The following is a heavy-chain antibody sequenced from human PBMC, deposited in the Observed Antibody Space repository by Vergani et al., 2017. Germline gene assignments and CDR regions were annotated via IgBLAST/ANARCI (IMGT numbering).Heavy chain of an antibody. CDR3: AKGRGFGANSGNWYFDL. D-gene: IGHD4-23*01. CDR1: GFTFSSYG. J-gene: IGHJ2*01. CDR2: ISGGGVST. V-gene: IGHV3-NL1*01. Sequence: QVQLVESGGGVVQPGRSLRLSCAASGFTFSSYGMHWVRQAPGKGLEWVSAISGGGVSTFYADSVRGRFAISRDNSKNTVYLQLNSLRAEDTAVYYCAKGRGFGANSGNWYFDLWGRGTLVTVSS.